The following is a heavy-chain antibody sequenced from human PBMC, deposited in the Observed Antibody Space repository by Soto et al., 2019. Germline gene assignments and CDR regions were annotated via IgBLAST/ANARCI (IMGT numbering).Heavy chain of an antibody. Sequence: ASVKVSCKASGYTFTGYYMHWVRQAPGQGLEWMGWINPNSGGTNYAQKFQGWVTMTRDTPISTAYMELSRLRSDDTAVYYCARAYQYSSGWYYFDYWGQGTLVTVSS. J-gene: IGHJ4*02. D-gene: IGHD6-19*01. CDR2: INPNSGGT. V-gene: IGHV1-2*04. CDR1: GYTFTGYY. CDR3: ARAYQYSSGWYYFDY.